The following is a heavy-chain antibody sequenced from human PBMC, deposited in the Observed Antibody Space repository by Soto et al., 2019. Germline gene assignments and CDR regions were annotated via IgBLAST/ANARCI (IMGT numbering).Heavy chain of an antibody. CDR3: AKDGSYSSGWYGY. CDR2: ISGSGGST. CDR1: GFTFSSYT. D-gene: IGHD6-19*01. J-gene: IGHJ4*02. Sequence: GGSLRLSCAASGFTFSSYTMSWVRQAPGKGLEWVSAISGSGGSTYYADSVKGRFTISRDNSKNTLYLQMNSLRAEDTAVYYCAKDGSYSSGWYGYWGQGTLVTVSS. V-gene: IGHV3-23*01.